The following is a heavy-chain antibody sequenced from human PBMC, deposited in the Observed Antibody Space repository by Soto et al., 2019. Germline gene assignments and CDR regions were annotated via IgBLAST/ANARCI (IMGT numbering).Heavy chain of an antibody. CDR2: ISGRGGST. Sequence: PGGSLRLSCAASVFTFSSYAMSWVRQAPGKGLEWVSAISGRGGSTYYADSVKGRFTISRDNSKNTLYLQMNSLRAEDTAVYYCAKDPLEFYYYGSGITPHPLDYWGQGTLVTVSS. CDR1: VFTFSSYA. V-gene: IGHV3-23*01. J-gene: IGHJ4*02. CDR3: AKDPLEFYYYGSGITPHPLDY. D-gene: IGHD3-10*01.